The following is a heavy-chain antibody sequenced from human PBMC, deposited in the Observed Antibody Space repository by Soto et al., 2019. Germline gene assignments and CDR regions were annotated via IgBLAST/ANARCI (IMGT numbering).Heavy chain of an antibody. CDR3: ARGDFWSGYYLSDY. V-gene: IGHV4-59*01. J-gene: IGHJ4*02. CDR1: GGSISAYY. Sequence: QVQLQESGPGLVKPSETLSLTCTVSGGSISAYYWSWIRQPPGKGLEWIGYIYYSGSTNYNPSLKRRVTISVDTSKNQFSLKLSSVTAADTAVYYCARGDFWSGYYLSDYWGQGTLVTVSS. CDR2: IYYSGST. D-gene: IGHD3-3*01.